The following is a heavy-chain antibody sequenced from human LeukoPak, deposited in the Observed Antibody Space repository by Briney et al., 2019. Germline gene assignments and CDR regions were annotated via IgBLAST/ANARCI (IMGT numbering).Heavy chain of an antibody. CDR2: IYTRGST. D-gene: IGHD3-10*01. V-gene: IGHV4-4*07. Sequence: SETLSLTCTVSGGSISSYYWSWIRQPAGKGLEWIGRIYTRGSTNYNPSLKSRVTMSVDTSKNQFSLKLSSVTAADTAVYYCARVRVGYYYGSGSYDAAGYYYYYGMDVWGQGTTVTVS. CDR1: GGSISSYY. CDR3: ARVRVGYYYGSGSYDAAGYYYYYGMDV. J-gene: IGHJ6*02.